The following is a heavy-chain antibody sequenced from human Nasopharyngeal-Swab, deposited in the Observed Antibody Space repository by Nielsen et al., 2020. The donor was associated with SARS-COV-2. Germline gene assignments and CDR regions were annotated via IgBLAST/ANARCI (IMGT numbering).Heavy chain of an antibody. CDR3: ARAPDYGDYVWSFDY. CDR2: IYYSGST. CDR1: GGSISSGCSY. D-gene: IGHD4-17*01. V-gene: IGHV4-31*03. Sequence: SETLSLTCTVSGGSISSGCSYWSWLLQHPVKGLEWIGYIYYSGSTYYNPSLKSRVTISVDTSKNQFSLKLSSVTAADTAVYYCARAPDYGDYVWSFDYWGQGTLVTVSS. J-gene: IGHJ4*02.